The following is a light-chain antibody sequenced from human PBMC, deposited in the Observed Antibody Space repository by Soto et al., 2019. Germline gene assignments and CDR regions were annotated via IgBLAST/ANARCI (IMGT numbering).Light chain of an antibody. CDR1: QSVSRN. CDR3: QQYGSSPPIT. CDR2: GAS. Sequence: EIVMTNSGVTVSVPPRERATVCCRASQSVSRNLAWYQQKPGQAPRLLIYGASSRATGIPDRFSGSGSGTDFTLTISRLEPEDFAVYYCQQYGSSPPITFGQGTRLEI. V-gene: IGKV3-20*01. J-gene: IGKJ5*01.